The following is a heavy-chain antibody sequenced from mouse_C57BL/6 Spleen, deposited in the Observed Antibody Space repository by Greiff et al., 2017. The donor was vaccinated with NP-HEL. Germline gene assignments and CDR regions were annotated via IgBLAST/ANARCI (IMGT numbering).Heavy chain of an antibody. CDR1: GYTFTSYW. CDR2: INPSNGGT. D-gene: IGHD1-1*01. V-gene: IGHV1-53*01. Sequence: QVQLKQPGTELVKPGASVKLSCKASGYTFTSYWMHWVKQRPGQGLEWIGNINPSNGGTNYNEKFKSKATLTVDKSSSTAYMQLSSLTSEDSAVYYCARENYVYYYAMDYWGQGTSVTVSS. CDR3: ARENYVYYYAMDY. J-gene: IGHJ4*01.